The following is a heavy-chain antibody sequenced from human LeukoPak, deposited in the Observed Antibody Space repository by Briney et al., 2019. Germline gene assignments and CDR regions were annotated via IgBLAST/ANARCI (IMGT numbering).Heavy chain of an antibody. CDR3: AKDKGRYCSGGSCYSVWDYYMDV. J-gene: IGHJ6*03. Sequence: GGSLRLSCAASGFTFDDYAMHWVRQAPGKGLEWVSLISWDGGSTYYADSVKGRFTISRDNSKNSLYLQMNSLRAEDTALYYCAKDKGRYCSGGSCYSVWDYYMDVWGKGTTVTVSS. CDR1: GFTFDDYA. D-gene: IGHD2-15*01. V-gene: IGHV3-43D*03. CDR2: ISWDGGST.